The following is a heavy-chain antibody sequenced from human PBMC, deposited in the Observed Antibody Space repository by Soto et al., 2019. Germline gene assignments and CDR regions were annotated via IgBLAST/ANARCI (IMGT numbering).Heavy chain of an antibody. Sequence: GGSLRLSCVASGFTFSSYAMHWVRQAPGKGLEWVAVISYDGSSKYYADSVKGRFTISRDNSKNTLFLQMNSLRAEDTAVYYCARSPSSSVSPRDNWGQGTLVTVSS. D-gene: IGHD6-19*01. CDR1: GFTFSSYA. CDR2: ISYDGSSK. J-gene: IGHJ4*02. V-gene: IGHV3-30-3*01. CDR3: ARSPSSSVSPRDN.